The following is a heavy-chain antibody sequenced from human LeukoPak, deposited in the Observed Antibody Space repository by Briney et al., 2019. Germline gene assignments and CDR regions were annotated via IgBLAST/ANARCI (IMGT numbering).Heavy chain of an antibody. CDR3: ARDRGYSYNYYGMDV. V-gene: IGHV4-61*01. Sequence: SQTLSLTCTVSGGSISSGSYYWSWIRQPPGKGLEWIGYIYYSGSTNYNPSLKSRVTISVDTSKNQFSLKLSSVTAADTAVYYCARDRGYSYNYYGMDVWGQGTTVTVSS. D-gene: IGHD5-18*01. CDR2: IYYSGST. CDR1: GGSISSGSYY. J-gene: IGHJ6*02.